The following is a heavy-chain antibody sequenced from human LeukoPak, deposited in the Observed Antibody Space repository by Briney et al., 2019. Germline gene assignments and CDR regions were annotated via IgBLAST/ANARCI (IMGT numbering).Heavy chain of an antibody. J-gene: IGHJ4*02. CDR1: GFSFSDYF. CDR2: ISSSGTTT. D-gene: IGHD3-9*01. V-gene: IGHV3-11*04. Sequence: GESLRLSCAASGFSFSDYFMSWIRQAPGRGLEWVSYISSSGTTTYYADSVKGRFTISRDNAKNSLYLHMNSLRAEDTAVYYCATALADILTGLWGQGTLVTVSS. CDR3: ATALADILTGL.